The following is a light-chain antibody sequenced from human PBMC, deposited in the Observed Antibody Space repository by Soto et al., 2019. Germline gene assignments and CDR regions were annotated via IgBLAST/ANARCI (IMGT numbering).Light chain of an antibody. Sequence: DIQMTQSPSSLSASVGDRVTITCRASQGISNYLAWYQQKPGKVPKLLIYAASTLQSEVPSRFSGSGSGTDFTLTISSLKPEDVATYYCQKYNSAPWTFGQGTKVEIK. J-gene: IGKJ1*01. CDR3: QKYNSAPWT. CDR1: QGISNY. V-gene: IGKV1-27*01. CDR2: AAS.